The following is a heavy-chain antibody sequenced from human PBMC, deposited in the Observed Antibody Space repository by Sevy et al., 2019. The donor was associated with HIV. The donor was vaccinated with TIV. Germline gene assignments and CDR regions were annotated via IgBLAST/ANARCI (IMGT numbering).Heavy chain of an antibody. CDR1: GFTFSSYW. J-gene: IGHJ4*02. CDR2: IKQAGSEK. D-gene: IGHD3-10*01. Sequence: GGSLRLSCAASGFTFSSYWMSWVRQAPGKGLEWVANIKQAGSEKYNVDSVKGRFTISRDNAKNSLYLQMNSLRAEDTAVYYCAREAWFGELSSYFDNWGQGTLVTVSS. CDR3: AREAWFGELSSYFDN. V-gene: IGHV3-7*01.